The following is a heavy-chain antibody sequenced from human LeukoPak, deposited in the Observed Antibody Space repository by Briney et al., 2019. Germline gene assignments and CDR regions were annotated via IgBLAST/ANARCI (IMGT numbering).Heavy chain of an antibody. J-gene: IGHJ4*02. CDR1: GGSISSYY. CDR2: IYTSGST. V-gene: IGHV4-4*07. D-gene: IGHD3-22*01. Sequence: SETLSLTCTVSGGSISSYYWSWIRQPAGKGLEWIGRIYTSGSTNYNPSLKSRVAMSVDTSKIQFSLKLSSVTAADTAIYYCARDVYYYDSSGYSDYWGQGTLVTVSS. CDR3: ARDVYYYDSSGYSDY.